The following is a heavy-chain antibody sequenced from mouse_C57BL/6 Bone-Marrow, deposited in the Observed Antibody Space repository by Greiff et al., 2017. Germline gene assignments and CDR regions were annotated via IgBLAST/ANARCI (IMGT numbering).Heavy chain of an antibody. D-gene: IGHD2-3*01. CDR3: ARYDGYYVPYYYAMDY. V-gene: IGHV2-9-1*01. J-gene: IGHJ4*01. CDR1: GFSLTSSA. CDR2: IWTGGGT. Sequence: VKVVESGPGLVAPSQSLSITCTVSGFSLTSSAISWVRQPPGKGLEWLGVIWTGGGTNYNSALKSRLSISKDNSKSQVFLKMNSLQTDDTARYYCARYDGYYVPYYYAMDYWGQGTSVTVSS.